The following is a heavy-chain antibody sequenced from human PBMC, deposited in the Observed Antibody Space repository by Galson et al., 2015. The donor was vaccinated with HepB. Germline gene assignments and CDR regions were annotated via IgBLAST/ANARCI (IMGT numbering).Heavy chain of an antibody. CDR1: GFTFSSYG. D-gene: IGHD3-10*01. V-gene: IGHV3-30*18. CDR2: ISYDGSNK. J-gene: IGHJ6*02. Sequence: SLRLSCAASGFTFSSYGMHWVRQAPGKGLEWVAVISYDGSNKYYADSVKGRFTISRDNSKNTLYLQMNSLRAEDTAVYYCAKDLGVLSYGSGSYLGFYYYYYYGMDVWGQGTTVTVSS. CDR3: AKDLGVLSYGSGSYLGFYYYYYYGMDV.